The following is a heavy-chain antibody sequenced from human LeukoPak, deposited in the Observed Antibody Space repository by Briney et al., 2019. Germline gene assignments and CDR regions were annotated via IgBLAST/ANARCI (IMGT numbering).Heavy chain of an antibody. CDR3: AKGGGAYYSDSSTYSAPFEH. Sequence: PGRSLRLSCAASGFTFSSYAINWVRQAPGKGLEWVSGISGSGGSTYYADPVKGRFTISRDNSKNTLYLQMNSLRAEDTAVYYCAKGGGAYYSDSSTYSAPFEHWGQGTLVTVSS. V-gene: IGHV3-23*01. D-gene: IGHD3-22*01. CDR1: GFTFSSYA. CDR2: ISGSGGST. J-gene: IGHJ4*02.